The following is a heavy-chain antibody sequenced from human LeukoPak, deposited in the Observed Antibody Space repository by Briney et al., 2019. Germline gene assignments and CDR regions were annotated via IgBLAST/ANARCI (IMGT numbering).Heavy chain of an antibody. CDR3: ARERETTVTTPDFDY. CDR1: GFTFSDYY. Sequence: GGSLRLSCAASGFTFSDYYMSWIRQAPGKGLEWVSYISGSGSTIYYADSVKGRFTISRDNAKNSLYLQMNSLRAEDTAVYYCARERETTVTTPDFDYWGQGTLVTVSS. D-gene: IGHD4-17*01. CDR2: ISGSGSTI. V-gene: IGHV3-11*04. J-gene: IGHJ4*02.